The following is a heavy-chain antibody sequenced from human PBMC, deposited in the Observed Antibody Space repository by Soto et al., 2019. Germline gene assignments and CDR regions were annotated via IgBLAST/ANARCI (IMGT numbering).Heavy chain of an antibody. CDR1: GYTFTGYS. V-gene: IGHV1-3*01. D-gene: IGHD2-15*01. CDR2: INAGNGNT. Sequence: VSVKVSCKAPGYTFTGYSMYWLRQAPGQRLEWMGWINAGNGNTKYSQKFQGRVTITRDTSASTAYMELSSLRSEDTAVYYCARDLGGWPDYWGQGTLVTVS. CDR3: ARDLGGWPDY. J-gene: IGHJ4*02.